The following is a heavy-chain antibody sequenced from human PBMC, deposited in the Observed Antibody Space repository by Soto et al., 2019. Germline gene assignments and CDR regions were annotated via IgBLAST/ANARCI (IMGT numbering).Heavy chain of an antibody. Sequence: SVKVSCKASGGNPSNSAISWVRQAPGQGLEWMGGIIPVFGIISHAQNFQGRVTITADESTSTAYMELSSLRSEDTAVYFCAGGRIVVAGSSAYYSMDVWGQGTTVTVSS. J-gene: IGHJ6*02. CDR2: IIPVFGII. V-gene: IGHV1-69*13. CDR1: GGNPSNSA. CDR3: AGGRIVVAGSSAYYSMDV. D-gene: IGHD6-19*01.